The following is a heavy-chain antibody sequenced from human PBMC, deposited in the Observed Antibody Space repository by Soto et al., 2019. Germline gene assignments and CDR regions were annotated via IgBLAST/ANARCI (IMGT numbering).Heavy chain of an antibody. D-gene: IGHD2-8*01. CDR3: VIMDIGRVRGY. V-gene: IGHV3-48*02. J-gene: IGHJ4*02. CDR1: GLTFSTNT. Sequence: EVQLVESGGGFVQRGGSLRLSCAVSGLTFSTNTINWVRQAPGKGLEWVSYISTSSTAIYYADSVKGRFTISRDDAKSSLYLQMNSLRDDDTVVYYCVIMDIGRVRGYWGQGTLVTVSS. CDR2: ISTSSTAI.